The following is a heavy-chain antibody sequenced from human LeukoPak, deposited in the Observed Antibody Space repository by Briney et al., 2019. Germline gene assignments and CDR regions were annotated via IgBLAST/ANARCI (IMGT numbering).Heavy chain of an antibody. J-gene: IGHJ4*02. CDR2: ISSSSSTI. CDR1: GFPFSSFS. CDR3: ARRAALDY. Sequence: PGGSLRLSCAASGFPFSSFSMHWVRQAPGKGLEWVSYISSSSSTIYYADSVKGRFTISRDNAKNSLYLQMNSLRAEDTAVYYCARRAALDYWGQGTLVTVSS. V-gene: IGHV3-48*04. D-gene: IGHD2-15*01.